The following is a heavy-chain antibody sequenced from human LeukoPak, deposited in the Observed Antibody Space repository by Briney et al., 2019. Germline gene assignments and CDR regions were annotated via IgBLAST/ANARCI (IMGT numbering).Heavy chain of an antibody. V-gene: IGHV4-4*07. D-gene: IGHD3-10*01. CDR1: GGSISSYY. Sequence: PSETLSLTCTVSGGSISSYYWSWIRQPAGKGLEWIGRIYPSGSTNYNPSLQSRVTMSVDTSKNQFSLKLSSVTAADTAVYYCAQLGWFGEPSTDDYWGQGTLVTVSS. CDR2: IYPSGST. CDR3: AQLGWFGEPSTDDY. J-gene: IGHJ4*02.